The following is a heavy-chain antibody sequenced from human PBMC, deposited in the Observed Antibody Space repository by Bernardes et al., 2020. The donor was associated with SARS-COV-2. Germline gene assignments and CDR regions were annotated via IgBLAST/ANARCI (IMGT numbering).Heavy chain of an antibody. CDR2: IGSSSRDI. Sequence: VGSLRLSCAASGFRFSDYCMYWVRQTPGKGLEWVSYIGSSSRDIPYADSVKGRFTISRDDAKNSLYLQMNSLTAEDTAFYYCARGDIVEARAGLDYWSQGTLVTVSS. J-gene: IGHJ4*02. V-gene: IGHV3-21*05. CDR1: GFRFSDYC. D-gene: IGHD2-15*01. CDR3: ARGDIVEARAGLDY.